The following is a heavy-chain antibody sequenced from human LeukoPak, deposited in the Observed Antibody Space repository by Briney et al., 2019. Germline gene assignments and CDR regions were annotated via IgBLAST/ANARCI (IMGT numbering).Heavy chain of an antibody. CDR2: IYYSGST. J-gene: IGHJ4*02. CDR1: GGSISSGGYY. Sequence: SETLSLTCTVSGGSISSGGYYWSWIRQHPGKGLEWIGYIYYSGSTNYNPSLKSRVTISVDTSKNQFSLKLSSVTAADTAVYYCARGSSGWYPLGSWGQGTLVTVSS. V-gene: IGHV4-61*08. D-gene: IGHD6-19*01. CDR3: ARGSSGWYPLGS.